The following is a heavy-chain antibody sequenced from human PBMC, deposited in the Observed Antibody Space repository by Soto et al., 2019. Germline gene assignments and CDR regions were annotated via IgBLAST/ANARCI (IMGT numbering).Heavy chain of an antibody. D-gene: IGHD2-8*01. J-gene: IGHJ4*02. Sequence: QVQLVQSGAEMEKPGASVKVSCKASGYTFTSYGISWVRQAPGQGLEWMGWISSYIGNTKYAQKFQGRVTMTTDTSTSTAYMEVRSLRADDTAVYYCARDDVGYCTSDVCYRKPLAYWGQGALVTVSS. CDR1: GYTFTSYG. V-gene: IGHV1-18*01. CDR3: ARDDVGYCTSDVCYRKPLAY. CDR2: ISSYIGNT.